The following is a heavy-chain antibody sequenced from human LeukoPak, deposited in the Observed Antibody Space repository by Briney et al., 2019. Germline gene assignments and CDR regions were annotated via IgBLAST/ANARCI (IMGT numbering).Heavy chain of an antibody. CDR1: GFSFSDYE. V-gene: IGHV3-48*03. D-gene: IGHD6-19*01. Sequence: HSGGSLRLSCAASGFSFSDYEMNWVRQAPGKGLEWVSYISSSGSTIYYADSVKGRFTISRDNAKNSLYLQMNGLRAEDTAVYYCARRSSGWHYYFDYWGQGTLVTVSS. J-gene: IGHJ4*02. CDR2: ISSSGSTI. CDR3: ARRSSGWHYYFDY.